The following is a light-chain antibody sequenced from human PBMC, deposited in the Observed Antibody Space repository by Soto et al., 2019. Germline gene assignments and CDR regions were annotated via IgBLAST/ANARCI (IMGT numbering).Light chain of an antibody. CDR1: YDLNNH. CDR3: QQAISFPVT. CDR2: AAS. Sequence: DIQMTQSPSSVSASVGDRVTITCRASYDLNNHLAWYQQKPGQAPKLLIFAASILQDGVPSRFSGSGSGTYFTLTISSLEPEDFATYHCQQAISFPVTFGQGTRLEIK. J-gene: IGKJ5*01. V-gene: IGKV1-12*01.